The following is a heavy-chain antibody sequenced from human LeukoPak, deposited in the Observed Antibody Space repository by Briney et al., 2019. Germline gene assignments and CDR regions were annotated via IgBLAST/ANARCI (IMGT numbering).Heavy chain of an antibody. V-gene: IGHV4-61*02. CDR3: ASSIVVVTAYDAFDI. CDR1: GGSISSGSYY. D-gene: IGHD2-21*02. CDR2: IFTTGST. J-gene: IGHJ3*02. Sequence: SETLSLTCTVSGGSISSGSYYWSWIRQPAGEGLEWIGRIFTTGSTNYNPSLKSRVTISVDTSKNQFSLMLTSVTAADTAVYYCASSIVVVTAYDAFDIWGQGTMVTVSS.